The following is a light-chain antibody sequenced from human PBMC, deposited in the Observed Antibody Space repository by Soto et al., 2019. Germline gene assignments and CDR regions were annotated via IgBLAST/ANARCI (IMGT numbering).Light chain of an antibody. Sequence: AIRMTQSPSSLSASTGDRVTITCRASQGISSYLAWYQQKPGKAPKLLIYAASTLQSGVPSRFSGSGSGTDFTLTISCLQSEDFATYYCHQYYSYPPWTFGKGTKVEIK. J-gene: IGKJ1*01. V-gene: IGKV1-8*01. CDR2: AAS. CDR3: HQYYSYPPWT. CDR1: QGISSY.